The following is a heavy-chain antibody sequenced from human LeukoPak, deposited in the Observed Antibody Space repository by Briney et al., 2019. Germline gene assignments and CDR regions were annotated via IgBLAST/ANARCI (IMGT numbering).Heavy chain of an antibody. CDR1: GFDFYTYG. J-gene: IGHJ4*02. Sequence: GGSLRLSCAASGFDFYTYGMHWVRQAPGKGLEWVAVISYDGNKKYYVDSVKGRFTISRDNSKNMVYLQMSSLRAEDTAVYYCARHLSGVTGYTYGRGIDYWGQGTLVTVSS. CDR3: ARHLSGVTGYTYGRGIDY. D-gene: IGHD5-18*01. CDR2: ISYDGNKK. V-gene: IGHV3-30*03.